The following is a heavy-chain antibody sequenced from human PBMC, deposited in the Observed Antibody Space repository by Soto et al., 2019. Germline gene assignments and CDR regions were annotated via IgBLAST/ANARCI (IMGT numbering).Heavy chain of an antibody. Sequence: EVQFVESGGGLVQPGGSLRLSCAASGFTVSSSYMGWVRQAPGKGLEWVSSIYSGGNTYYADSVRGRFTISTDNSKDTLYLQMNRLRVDDTAMYYCARHVGFYWYFELWGRGTLVTVSS. J-gene: IGHJ2*01. D-gene: IGHD1-26*01. CDR3: ARHVGFYWYFEL. V-gene: IGHV3-66*04. CDR1: GFTVSSSY. CDR2: IYSGGNT.